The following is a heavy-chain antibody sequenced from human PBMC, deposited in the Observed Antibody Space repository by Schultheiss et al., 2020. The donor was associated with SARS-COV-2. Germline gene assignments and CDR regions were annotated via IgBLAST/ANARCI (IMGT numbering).Heavy chain of an antibody. J-gene: IGHJ4*02. CDR1: GFTFSSYA. CDR3: AKVQDGIAARRDLYYFDY. Sequence: GGSLRLSCAASGFTFSSYAMSWVRQAPGKGLEWVSAISGSGGSTYYADSVKGRFTISRDNSKNTLYLQMNSLRAEDTAVYYCAKVQDGIAARRDLYYFDYWGQGTLVTVSS. D-gene: IGHD6-6*01. CDR2: ISGSGGST. V-gene: IGHV3-23*01.